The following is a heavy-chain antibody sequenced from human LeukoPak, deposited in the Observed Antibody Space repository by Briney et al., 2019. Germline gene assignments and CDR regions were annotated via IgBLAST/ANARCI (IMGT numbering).Heavy chain of an antibody. CDR1: GGSVSNTNW. V-gene: IGHV4-4*02. CDR3: AREGGPYRPLDY. J-gene: IGHJ4*02. Sequence: SETLSLTCGVSGGSVSNTNWWTWVRQPPGKGLEWIGEVSLQGSTNYNPSLKSRVAISVDESENHISLKLTSVTAADTAVYYCAREGGPYRPLDYSGQGTLVTVAS. CDR2: VSLQGST.